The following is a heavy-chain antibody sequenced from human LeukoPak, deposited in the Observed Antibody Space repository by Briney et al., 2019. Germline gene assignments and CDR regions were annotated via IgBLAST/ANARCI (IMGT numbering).Heavy chain of an antibody. D-gene: IGHD3-22*01. Sequence: GGSLRLSCAASGFTFSSYGMHWVRQAPGKGLEWVAVISYDGSNKYYADSVKGRFTISRDNSKNTLYLQMNSLRAEDTAVYYCAKVFAGRYYDSSGYYFDYWGQGTLVTVSS. J-gene: IGHJ4*02. V-gene: IGHV3-30*18. CDR2: ISYDGSNK. CDR3: AKVFAGRYYDSSGYYFDY. CDR1: GFTFSSYG.